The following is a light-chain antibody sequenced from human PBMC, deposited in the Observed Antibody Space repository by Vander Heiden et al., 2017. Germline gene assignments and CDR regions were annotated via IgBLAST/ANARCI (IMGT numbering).Light chain of an antibody. CDR1: QSVSSSY. CDR3: QQYGSSGRFT. CDR2: GAS. Sequence: IVLTQSPATLSLSPGERATLSCSASQSVSSSYLAWYQQKPGQAPRLLIYGASSRATGIPDRFSGSGSGTDFTLTISRLEPEDFAVYYCQQYGSSGRFTFGPGTKVDIK. V-gene: IGKV3-20*01. J-gene: IGKJ3*01.